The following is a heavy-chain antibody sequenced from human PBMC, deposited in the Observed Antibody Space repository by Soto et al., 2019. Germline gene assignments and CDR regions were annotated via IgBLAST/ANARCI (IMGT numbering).Heavy chain of an antibody. CDR3: ARDVEAIGKYGDSGDQNSSPYAFDI. Sequence: QVQLVQSGAEVKKPGASVKVSCKASGYTFTSYGISWVRQAPGQGLEWMGWISAYNGNTNYARKLQGRVTMPIDTFSSTAYVEMRSLSSDGTAVYYCARDVEAIGKYGDSGDQNSSPYAFDIWGQGTMVTVSS. CDR1: GYTFTSYG. D-gene: IGHD4-17*01. J-gene: IGHJ3*02. V-gene: IGHV1-18*01. CDR2: ISAYNGNT.